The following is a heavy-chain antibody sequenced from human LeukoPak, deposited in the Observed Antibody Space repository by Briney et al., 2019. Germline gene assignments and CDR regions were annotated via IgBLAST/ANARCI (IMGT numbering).Heavy chain of an antibody. J-gene: IGHJ4*02. D-gene: IGHD6-13*01. Sequence: PGGSLRLSCAASGFTFSSYEMNWVRQTPGKGLEWVSAISGSGGSTYYADSVKGRFTISRDNSKNTLYLQMNSLRAEDTAVYYCAGRISLAAAADYWGQGTLVTVSS. CDR2: ISGSGGST. V-gene: IGHV3-23*01. CDR1: GFTFSSYE. CDR3: AGRISLAAAADY.